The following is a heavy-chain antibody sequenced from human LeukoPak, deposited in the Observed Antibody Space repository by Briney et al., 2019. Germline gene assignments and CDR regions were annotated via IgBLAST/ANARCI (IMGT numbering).Heavy chain of an antibody. CDR3: TRGSGIVVAGWDWFDP. Sequence: ASVKVSCKASGYTFTSYGINWVRQATGQGLEWMGWMNPNSGNTGYAQKFQGRVTITRNTSISTAYMELNSLRSEDTAVYYCTRGSGIVVAGWDWFDPWGQGTLVTVSS. V-gene: IGHV1-8*03. CDR2: MNPNSGNT. CDR1: GYTFTSYG. J-gene: IGHJ5*02. D-gene: IGHD6-19*01.